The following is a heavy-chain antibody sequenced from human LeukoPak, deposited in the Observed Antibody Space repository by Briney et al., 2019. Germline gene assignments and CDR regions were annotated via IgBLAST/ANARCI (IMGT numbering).Heavy chain of an antibody. CDR2: IKQDGSER. CDR3: ARDVGGVVVAVSD. V-gene: IGHV3-7*05. J-gene: IGHJ4*02. Sequence: PGGSLRLSCAASGFTFSSFQMSWVRQAPGKGLEWVANIKQDGSERNYVDSVKGRLTISRDNAKNSLYLQMNSLRAEDMALYYCARDVGGVVVAVSDWGQGTLVTVSS. CDR1: GFTFSSFQ. D-gene: IGHD2-15*01.